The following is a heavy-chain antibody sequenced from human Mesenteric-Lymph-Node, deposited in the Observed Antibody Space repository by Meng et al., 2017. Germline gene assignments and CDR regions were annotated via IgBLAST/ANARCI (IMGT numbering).Heavy chain of an antibody. CDR3: ARGSGIAAAGKNLDY. Sequence: SCKASGYTFTSYYMHWVRQAPGKGLEWVSYISSSGSTIYYADSVKGRFTISRDNAKNSLYLQMNSLRSEDTAVYYCARGSGIAAAGKNLDYWGQGTLVTVSS. V-gene: IGHV3-11*01. CDR2: ISSSGSTI. CDR1: GYTFTSYY. D-gene: IGHD6-13*01. J-gene: IGHJ4*02.